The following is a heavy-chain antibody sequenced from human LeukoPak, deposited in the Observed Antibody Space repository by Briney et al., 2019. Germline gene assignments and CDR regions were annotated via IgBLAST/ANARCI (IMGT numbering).Heavy chain of an antibody. J-gene: IGHJ5*02. Sequence: GASVKVSCKASGGTFSSYAISWVRQAPGQGLEWMGRIIPIFGTANYAQKFQGGVTIATDESTSTAYMELSSLRSEDTAVYYCARVGGDYSNWFDPWGQGTLVTVSS. CDR1: GGTFSSYA. V-gene: IGHV1-69*05. CDR2: IIPIFGTA. CDR3: ARVGGDYSNWFDP. D-gene: IGHD2-21*02.